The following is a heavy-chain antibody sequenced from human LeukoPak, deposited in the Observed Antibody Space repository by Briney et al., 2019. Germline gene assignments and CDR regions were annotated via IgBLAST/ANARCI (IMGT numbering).Heavy chain of an antibody. D-gene: IGHD6-6*01. CDR2: IYPGDFDT. CDR3: ARQGLSSSSDY. Sequence: GEPWKISCKGSGYSFTTYWIGWVRQMPGKGLEWMGIIYPGDFDTRYSPSFQGQVTISAEKSISTAYLQWSSLKASDTAMYYCARQGLSSSSDYWGQGTLVTVSA. CDR1: GYSFTTYW. J-gene: IGHJ4*02. V-gene: IGHV5-51*01.